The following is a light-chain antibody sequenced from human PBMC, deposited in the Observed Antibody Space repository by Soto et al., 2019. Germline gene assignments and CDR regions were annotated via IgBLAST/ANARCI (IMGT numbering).Light chain of an antibody. V-gene: IGKV1-5*01. CDR1: ESIRTW. CDR2: DAS. Sequence: DIQMTQSPSTLSASIVDRVTITCLASESIRTWLAWYQHKPGKAPKFLIYDASSLESGVPSRFSGSGSGTEFTLTISRLEPEDFAVYYCQRYGTSLTWTFGQGTKVDIK. CDR3: QRYGTSLTWT. J-gene: IGKJ1*01.